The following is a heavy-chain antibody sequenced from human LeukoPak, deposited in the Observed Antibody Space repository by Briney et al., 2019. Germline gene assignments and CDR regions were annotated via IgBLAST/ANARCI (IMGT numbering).Heavy chain of an antibody. CDR3: AREGDGGVGFDY. D-gene: IGHD3-16*01. V-gene: IGHV3-53*01. J-gene: IGHJ4*02. CDR1: GFTFSSYA. Sequence: GGSLRLSCAASGFTFSSYAMSWVRQAPGKGLEWVSVIYSGGSTYYADSVKGRFTISRDNSKNTLYLQMNSLRAEDTAVYYCAREGDGGVGFDYWGQGTLVTVSS. CDR2: IYSGGST.